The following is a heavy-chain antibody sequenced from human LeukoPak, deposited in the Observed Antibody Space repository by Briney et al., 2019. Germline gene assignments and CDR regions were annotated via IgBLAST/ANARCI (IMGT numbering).Heavy chain of an antibody. CDR2: TYYRSKWYN. V-gene: IGHV6-1*01. CDR3: ARDRPLGFLFYCSSTSCRRWFDP. J-gene: IGHJ5*02. D-gene: IGHD2-2*01. CDR1: GDSVSSNSAA. Sequence: SQTLSLTCAISGDSVSSNSAAWNWIRQSPSRGLEWLGRTYYRSKWYNDYAVSVKSRITINPDTSKNQFSLQLNSVTPEDTAVYYCARDRPLGFLFYCSSTSCRRWFDPWGQGTLVTVSS.